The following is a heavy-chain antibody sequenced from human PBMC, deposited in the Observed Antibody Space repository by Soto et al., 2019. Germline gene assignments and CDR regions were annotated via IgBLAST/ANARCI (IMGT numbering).Heavy chain of an antibody. V-gene: IGHV3-33*01. CDR3: ARGTGNSYYYMDV. CDR2: IWYDGSDK. J-gene: IGHJ6*03. CDR1: GFIFSSYG. Sequence: QVQLVESGGGVVQPGRSLRLSCAASGFIFSSYGMHWVRQAPGKGLEWVAVIWYDGSDKYYEDSVKGRFTISRDNSKNMLFLQMNSLTAEDTAVYCCARGTGNSYYYMDVWGKGTTVTVSS.